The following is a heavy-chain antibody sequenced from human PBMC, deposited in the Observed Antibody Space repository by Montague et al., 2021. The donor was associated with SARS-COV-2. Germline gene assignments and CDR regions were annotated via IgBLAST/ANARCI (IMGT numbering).Heavy chain of an antibody. J-gene: IGHJ6*02. Sequence: SETLSLTCTVSGSSISSSSYYWGWIRQPPGKGLEWIGSIYYSGSTYYNPSLKSRVTISVDTSKNQFSLKLSSVTAADTAVYYCARDQGYNWNYYYYYYGMDVWGQGTTVTVSS. CDR3: ARDQGYNWNYYYYYYGMDV. V-gene: IGHV4-39*07. CDR2: IYYSGST. D-gene: IGHD1-7*01. CDR1: GSSISSSSYY.